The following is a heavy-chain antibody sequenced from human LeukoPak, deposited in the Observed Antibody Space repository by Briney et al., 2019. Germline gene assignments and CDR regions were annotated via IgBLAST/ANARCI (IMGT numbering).Heavy chain of an antibody. Sequence: SGTLSLTCGVSGGSITTTNYWSWVRQPPRGGLEWIGEISLTGRTHYNPSLKSRVHISIDESKNHLYLNLASVTAADTAVYYCARGDCSSTSCSSYYGVDVWGQGTTVTVSS. D-gene: IGHD2-2*01. CDR2: ISLTGRT. V-gene: IGHV4-4*02. CDR3: ARGDCSSTSCSSYYGVDV. J-gene: IGHJ6*02. CDR1: GGSITTTNY.